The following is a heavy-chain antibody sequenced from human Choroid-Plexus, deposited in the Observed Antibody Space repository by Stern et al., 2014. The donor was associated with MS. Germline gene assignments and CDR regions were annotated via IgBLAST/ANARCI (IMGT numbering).Heavy chain of an antibody. Sequence: VQLVESGGGVVQPGRPLRVSCVASGFTFGSCAMHWVRQAPGQGLEWVAGVSYDGSNKDYADSVKGRFTISRDNSQNTLYMQMSSLRPEDTAVYYCAKDRQYLTYFFDHWGQGSLVTVSS. CDR1: GFTFGSCA. CDR3: AKDRQYLTYFFDH. J-gene: IGHJ5*02. V-gene: IGHV3-30*18. CDR2: VSYDGSNK. D-gene: IGHD2/OR15-2a*01.